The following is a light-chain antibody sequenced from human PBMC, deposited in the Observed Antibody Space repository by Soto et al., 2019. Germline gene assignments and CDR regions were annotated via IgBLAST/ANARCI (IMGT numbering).Light chain of an antibody. CDR3: QQYKTYPWT. CDR1: QSIDNW. Sequence: DIHMTQSPSTLSASVGDRVTITCRASQSIDNWVAWYQQKPEIAPKLLISRASSLESGVPSRFSGSGSGTEFTLTISTLQPDDFATYYCQQYKTYPWTFGQGTKVEI. J-gene: IGKJ1*01. V-gene: IGKV1-5*03. CDR2: RAS.